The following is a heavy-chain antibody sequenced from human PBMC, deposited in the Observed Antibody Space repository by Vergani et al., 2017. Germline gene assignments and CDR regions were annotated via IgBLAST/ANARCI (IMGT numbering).Heavy chain of an antibody. Sequence: QVHLVESGGGVVQPGRSLRLSCVGSGFTSSYYGMHWGRQAPGKGLEWVAVISYDGTQKYYADSVKGRFTISRDNSKSTLYLQMNSLRTEDTAVYYCATKSCGTPGCQIGYFREWGQGTLVTVSS. V-gene: IGHV3-30*03. CDR2: ISYDGTQK. CDR1: GFTSSYYG. D-gene: IGHD1-1*01. J-gene: IGHJ1*01. CDR3: ATKSCGTPGCQIGYFRE.